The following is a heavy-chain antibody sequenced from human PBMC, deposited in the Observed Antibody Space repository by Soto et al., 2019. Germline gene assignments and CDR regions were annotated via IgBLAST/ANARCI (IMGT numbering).Heavy chain of an antibody. V-gene: IGHV3-21*01. CDR3: ARDYYDFWSGYLMLGGMDV. Sequence: GGSLRLSCAASGFTFSSYSMNWVRQAPGKGLEWVSSISSSSSYIYYADSVKGRFTISRDNAKNSLYLQMNSLRAEDTAVYYCARDYYDFWSGYLMLGGMDVWGQGTTVPVSS. CDR2: ISSSSSYI. CDR1: GFTFSSYS. J-gene: IGHJ6*02. D-gene: IGHD3-3*01.